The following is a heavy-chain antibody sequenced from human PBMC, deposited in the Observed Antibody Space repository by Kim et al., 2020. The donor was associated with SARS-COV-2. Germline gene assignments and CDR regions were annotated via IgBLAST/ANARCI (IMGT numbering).Heavy chain of an antibody. V-gene: IGHV3-66*01. Sequence: GGSLRLSCAASGFTVSSNTMSWVRQAPGKGLEWVSLIDSADYTHYADSVKGRFSITRDNSKNTLYLQMSSLRAEDTAVYYCARDVPGLTPYGAALVFDCWGQGTLVTVSS. CDR2: IDSADYT. D-gene: IGHD3-9*01. CDR3: ARDVPGLTPYGAALVFDC. CDR1: GFTVSSNT. J-gene: IGHJ4*02.